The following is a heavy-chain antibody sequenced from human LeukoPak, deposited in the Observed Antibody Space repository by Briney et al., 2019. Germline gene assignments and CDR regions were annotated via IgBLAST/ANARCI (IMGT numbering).Heavy chain of an antibody. CDR3: ARVSRTYNYYDSSGYYDIDY. J-gene: IGHJ4*02. D-gene: IGHD3-22*01. CDR2: ISSSGSTI. CDR1: GFTFSDYY. V-gene: IGHV3-11*04. Sequence: TGGSLRLSCAASGFTFSDYYMSWIRQAPGKGLEWVSYISSSGSTIYYADSVKGRFTISRDNAKNSLYLQMNSLRAEDTAAYYCARVSRTYNYYDSSGYYDIDYWGQGTLVTVSS.